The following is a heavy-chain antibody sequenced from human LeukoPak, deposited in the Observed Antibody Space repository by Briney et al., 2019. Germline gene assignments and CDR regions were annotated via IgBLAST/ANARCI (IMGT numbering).Heavy chain of an antibody. CDR2: IWYDGSNK. CDR3: AREGYCSGGSCYGQAYYYGMDV. CDR1: GFTFSSYG. J-gene: IGHJ6*02. V-gene: IGHV3-33*01. D-gene: IGHD2-15*01. Sequence: PGGSLRLSCAASGFTFSSYGMHWVRQAPGKGREWVAVIWYDGSNKYYADSVKGRFTISRDNSKNTLYLQMNSLRAEDTAVYYCAREGYCSGGSCYGQAYYYGMDVWGQGTTVTVSS.